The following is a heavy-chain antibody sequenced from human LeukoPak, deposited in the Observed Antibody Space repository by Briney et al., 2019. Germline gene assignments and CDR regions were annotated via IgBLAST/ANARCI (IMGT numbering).Heavy chain of an antibody. CDR3: ARGRFLEWSVTLKYYFDY. J-gene: IGHJ4*02. D-gene: IGHD3-3*01. CDR1: GFTFSSYG. Sequence: GALRLSCAASGFTFSSYGMHWVRQAPGKGLEWVALIPYDGSNKYYADSVKGRFTVSRDNSKNTLYLQMNSLRAEDTALYYCARGRFLEWSVTLKYYFDYWGQGTLVTVSS. CDR2: IPYDGSNK. V-gene: IGHV3-30*12.